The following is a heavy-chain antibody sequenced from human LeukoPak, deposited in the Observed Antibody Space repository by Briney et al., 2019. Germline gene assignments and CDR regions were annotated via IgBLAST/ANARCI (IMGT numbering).Heavy chain of an antibody. CDR1: GFTFSNSF. D-gene: IGHD6-19*01. J-gene: IGHJ4*02. CDR2: IKKDGSEQ. Sequence: GGSLRLSCAASGFTFSNSFMSWVRQSPGKGLEWVAYIKKDGSEQFYVDSVKGRFTISRDNAKNSLDLQMNSLQAEDTAVYYCAKGGWYPDYWGLGSLVTVSS. V-gene: IGHV3-7*01. CDR3: AKGGWYPDY.